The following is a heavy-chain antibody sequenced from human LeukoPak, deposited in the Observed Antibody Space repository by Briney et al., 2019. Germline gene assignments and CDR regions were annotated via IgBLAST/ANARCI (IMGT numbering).Heavy chain of an antibody. V-gene: IGHV1-18*01. D-gene: IGHD6-19*01. CDR2: ISAYNGNT. J-gene: IGHJ5*02. CDR3: ARDPYSSGFKWFDP. Sequence: ASVKVSCKASGYTFTSYGISWVRQAPGQGPEWMGWISAYNGNTNYAQKLQGRVTMTTDTSTSTAYMELRSLRSDDTAVYYCARDPYSSGFKWFDPWGQGTLVTVSS. CDR1: GYTFTSYG.